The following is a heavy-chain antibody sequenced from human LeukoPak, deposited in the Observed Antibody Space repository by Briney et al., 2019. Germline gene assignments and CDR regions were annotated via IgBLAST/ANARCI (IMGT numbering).Heavy chain of an antibody. V-gene: IGHV1-8*02. CDR3: ARDLFDDYGDYKGYYYYYGMDV. D-gene: IGHD4-17*01. Sequence: GASVKVSCKASGYTFTSYGINWVRQATGQGLEWMGWMNPNSGNTGYAQKFQGRVTMTRNTSISTAYMELSSLRSEDTAVYYCARDLFDDYGDYKGYYYYYGMDVWGQGTTVTVSS. J-gene: IGHJ6*02. CDR1: GYTFTSYG. CDR2: MNPNSGNT.